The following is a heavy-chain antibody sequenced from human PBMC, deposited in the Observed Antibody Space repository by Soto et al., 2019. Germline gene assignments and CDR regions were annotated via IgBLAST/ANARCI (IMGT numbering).Heavy chain of an antibody. J-gene: IGHJ3*02. V-gene: IGHV3-30*18. CDR3: AKDLHYYDSSGGDAFDI. CDR1: GFTFSSYG. Sequence: QVQLVESGGGVVQPGRSLRLSCAASGFTFSSYGMHWVRQAPGKGLEWVAVISYDGSNKYYADSVKGRFTISRDNSKNTLYLQMNSLRDEDTAVYYCAKDLHYYDSSGGDAFDIWGQGTMVTVSS. CDR2: ISYDGSNK. D-gene: IGHD3-22*01.